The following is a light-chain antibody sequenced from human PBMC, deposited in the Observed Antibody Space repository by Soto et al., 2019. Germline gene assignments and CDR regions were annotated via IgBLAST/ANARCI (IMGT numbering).Light chain of an antibody. Sequence: EIVLTQSPATLSLSPGEKATLSCRASQSFSSYLAWYQQKPGQAPRLLIYDASNRATGIPARFSGSGSGTDFTLTISSLEPEDFAVYYCQQRSNWPPTVGQGTKVDI. CDR1: QSFSSY. V-gene: IGKV3-11*01. CDR2: DAS. CDR3: QQRSNWPPT. J-gene: IGKJ1*01.